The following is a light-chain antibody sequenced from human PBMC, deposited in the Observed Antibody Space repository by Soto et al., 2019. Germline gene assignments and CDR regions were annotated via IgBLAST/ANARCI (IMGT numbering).Light chain of an antibody. Sequence: SVLTQPPSASGTPGQRVTISCSGSSSNIGDNHVYWYQQLPGTAPKLLIYINNHRPSGVPDRFSGSKSGTSASLAISGLRSEDEADYFCAAWDDSLKGQVFGTGTKLTVL. CDR2: INN. CDR1: SSNIGDNH. J-gene: IGLJ1*01. V-gene: IGLV1-47*01. CDR3: AAWDDSLKGQV.